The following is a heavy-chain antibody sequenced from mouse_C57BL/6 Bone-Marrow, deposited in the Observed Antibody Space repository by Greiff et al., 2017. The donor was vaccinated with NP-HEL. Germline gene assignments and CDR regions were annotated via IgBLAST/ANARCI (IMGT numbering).Heavy chain of an antibody. J-gene: IGHJ1*03. CDR3: ARGDYGSTYGYFDG. D-gene: IGHD1-1*01. V-gene: IGHV2-2*01. CDR1: GFSLTSYG. Sequence: VQLQESGPGLVQPSQSLSITCTVSGFSLTSYGVHWVRQSPGKGLEWLGVIWSGGRTDYNAAFISRLSICKDNSKSQVFYKMNSLQADDTAIYYGARGDYGSTYGYFDGWGTGTTVTVSS. CDR2: IWSGGRT.